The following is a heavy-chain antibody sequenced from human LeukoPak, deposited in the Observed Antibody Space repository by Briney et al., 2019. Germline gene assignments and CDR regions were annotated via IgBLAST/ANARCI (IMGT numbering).Heavy chain of an antibody. CDR3: AARGNYYDSSGYYSGGWFDP. Sequence: GGSLRLSCAASGVTFSSYAMSWVRQAPGKGLEWVSAISGSGGSTYYADSVKGRFTISRDNSKNTLYLQMNSLRAEDTAVYYCAARGNYYDSSGYYSGGWFDPWGQGTLVTVSS. CDR2: ISGSGGST. D-gene: IGHD3-22*01. J-gene: IGHJ5*02. CDR1: GVTFSSYA. V-gene: IGHV3-23*01.